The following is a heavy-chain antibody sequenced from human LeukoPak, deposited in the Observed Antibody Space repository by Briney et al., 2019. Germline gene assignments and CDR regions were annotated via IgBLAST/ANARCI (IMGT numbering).Heavy chain of an antibody. D-gene: IGHD4-23*01. Sequence: GASVKVSCKASGYTFTRYYIHWVRQAPGQGLEWMGTINPSGDSTSYARKFQGRVTMTRDTSTSTVYMELSSLTSEDTAVYYCARAPGYGGNSDYWGQGTLVTVSS. CDR3: ARAPGYGGNSDY. CDR1: GYTFTRYY. V-gene: IGHV1-46*01. CDR2: INPSGDST. J-gene: IGHJ4*02.